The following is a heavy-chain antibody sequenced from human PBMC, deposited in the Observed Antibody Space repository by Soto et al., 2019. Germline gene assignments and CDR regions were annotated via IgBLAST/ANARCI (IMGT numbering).Heavy chain of an antibody. CDR2: INPKSGGT. D-gene: IGHD2-8*01. J-gene: IGHJ6*02. CDR1: GYSFTDCH. V-gene: IGHV1-2*04. CDR3: ARGDSTDCSNGVCSFFYNHDMDV. Sequence: ASVKVSCKASGYSFTDCHIHWVRRAPGQGLEWLGRINPKSGGTSTAQKFQGWVTMTTDTSISTASMELTRLTSDDTAIYYCARGDSTDCSNGVCSFFYNHDMDVWGQGTTVTVSS.